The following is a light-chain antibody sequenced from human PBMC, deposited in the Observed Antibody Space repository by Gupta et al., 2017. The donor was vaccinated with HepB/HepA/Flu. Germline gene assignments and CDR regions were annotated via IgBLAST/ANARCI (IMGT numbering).Light chain of an antibody. Sequence: SSEPTQDPAVSVALGQTVRITCQGDSLRIYYASWYQQKPGQAPGLVIYGENNRPSGIPDRFSGSNSGTTASSTLTVAQAEDEADDDYNYQASDSSLGVFGGGTKLTVL. CDR3: NYQASDSSLGV. CDR2: GEN. J-gene: IGLJ2*01. CDR1: SLRIYY. V-gene: IGLV3-19*01.